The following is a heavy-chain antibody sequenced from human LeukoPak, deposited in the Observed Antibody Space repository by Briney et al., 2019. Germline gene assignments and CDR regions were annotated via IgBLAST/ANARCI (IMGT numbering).Heavy chain of an antibody. Sequence: ASVKVSCKASGYTFTGYYMHWVRQAPGQGLEWMGWINPNSGGTNYAQKFQGRVTMTRDTSISTAYMELSRLRSDDTAVYYCAREVSPSGADAFDIWGQGTMVTVSS. J-gene: IGHJ3*02. CDR1: GYTFTGYY. D-gene: IGHD3-10*01. V-gene: IGHV1-2*02. CDR2: INPNSGGT. CDR3: AREVSPSGADAFDI.